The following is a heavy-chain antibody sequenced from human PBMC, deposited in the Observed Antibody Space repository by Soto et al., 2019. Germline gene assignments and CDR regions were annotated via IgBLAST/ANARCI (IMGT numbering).Heavy chain of an antibody. V-gene: IGHV4-4*02. CDR1: GGSIGGDKW. CDR3: ATNGWYCVEY. CDR2: IHHSRGT. D-gene: IGHD6-19*01. J-gene: IGHJ4*02. Sequence: QVQLQESGPGLVKPSETLSLTCAVSGGSIGGDKWWSWVRQPPGKGLEWIGEIHHSRGTNYNPSLKSRVTISVDKCKNQFSLNLSSVTAADTGVYYCATNGWYCVEYWGQGMLVTVSS.